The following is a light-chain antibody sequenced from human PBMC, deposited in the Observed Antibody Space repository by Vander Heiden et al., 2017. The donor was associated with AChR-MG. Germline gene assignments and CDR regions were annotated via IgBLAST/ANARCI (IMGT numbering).Light chain of an antibody. J-gene: IGKJ1*01. CDR1: PTISTF. CDR3: QQNYSPPRT. Sequence: DIQTTQSPSSLSASVGDRITITCRASPTISTFLNWYQHKSGKAPRLLIYAASSLHSGVPSRSSGSGSGTDFTLTISSLQAEDFATYYCQQNYSPPRTFGQGTKVEVK. CDR2: AAS. V-gene: IGKV1-39*01.